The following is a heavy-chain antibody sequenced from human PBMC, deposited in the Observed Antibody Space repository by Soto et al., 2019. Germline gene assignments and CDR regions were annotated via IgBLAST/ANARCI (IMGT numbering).Heavy chain of an antibody. CDR2: ISYNGNT. V-gene: IGHV4-59*11. CDR1: GGSISSHY. D-gene: IGHD3-3*01. CDR3: ARGVRTIFGVVKGYYYYMDV. J-gene: IGHJ6*03. Sequence: SETLSLTCSVSGGSISSHYWSWIRQPPGKGLEWIGYISYNGNTNYNPSLKSRVTISIDTPKNQFSLNLSSVTAADTAVYYCARGVRTIFGVVKGYYYYMDVWGKGTTVTVSS.